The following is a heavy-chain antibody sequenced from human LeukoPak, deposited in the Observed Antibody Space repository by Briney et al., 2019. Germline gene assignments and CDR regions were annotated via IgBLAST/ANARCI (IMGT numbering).Heavy chain of an antibody. CDR3: AGGGGYLIEK. V-gene: IGHV3-7*03. CDR1: GFNFGGHW. J-gene: IGHJ4*02. Sequence: PGGSLRLSCVASGFNFGGHWMNWLRQAPGKGLEWVANIKQDGSEKFYVDSVRGRFTISRDNAKNSLYLQMDSLSAEDTALYYCAGGGGYLIEKWGQGTPVTVSS. D-gene: IGHD2-15*01. CDR2: IKQDGSEK.